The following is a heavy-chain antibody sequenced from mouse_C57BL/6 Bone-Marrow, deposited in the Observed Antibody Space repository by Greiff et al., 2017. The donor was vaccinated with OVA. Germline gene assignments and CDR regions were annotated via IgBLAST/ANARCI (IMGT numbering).Heavy chain of an antibody. CDR2: INPYNGGT. J-gene: IGHJ3*01. D-gene: IGHD1-1*01. CDR1: GYTFTDYY. Sequence: VQLQQSGPVLVKPGASVKMSCKASGYTFTDYYMNWVKQSHGKSLEWIGVINPYNGGTSYNQKFKGKATLTVDKSSSTAYMELNSLTSEDSAVYYCARSGITTVEAWFAYWGQGTLVTVSA. V-gene: IGHV1-19*01. CDR3: ARSGITTVEAWFAY.